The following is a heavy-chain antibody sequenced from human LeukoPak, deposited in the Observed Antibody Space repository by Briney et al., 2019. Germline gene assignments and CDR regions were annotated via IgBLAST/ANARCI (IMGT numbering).Heavy chain of an antibody. CDR2: ISSSGSTI. CDR3: ARDTGGCSGGTCYSNLYDY. V-gene: IGHV3-11*01. Sequence: PGGSLRLSCAASGFTFSDYYMSWIRQAPGKGLEWVSYISSSGSTIYYADSVKGRFTISRDNAKNSLYLQMNSLRAEDTAVYFCARDTGGCSGGTCYSNLYDYWGQGTLVTASS. D-gene: IGHD2-15*01. J-gene: IGHJ4*02. CDR1: GFTFSDYY.